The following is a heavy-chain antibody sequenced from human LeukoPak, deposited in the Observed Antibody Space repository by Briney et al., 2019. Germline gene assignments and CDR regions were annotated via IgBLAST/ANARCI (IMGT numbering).Heavy chain of an antibody. J-gene: IGHJ5*02. Sequence: PSETLSLTCAAYGGSFSGYYWTWIRQPPGKGLEWIGEINHSGSTNYNPSLKSRVTISVDTSKNQFSLKLSSVTAADTAVYYCARARCSGGSCYPNWFDPWGQGTLVTVSS. V-gene: IGHV4-34*01. CDR1: GGSFSGYY. CDR3: ARARCSGGSCYPNWFDP. CDR2: INHSGST. D-gene: IGHD2-15*01.